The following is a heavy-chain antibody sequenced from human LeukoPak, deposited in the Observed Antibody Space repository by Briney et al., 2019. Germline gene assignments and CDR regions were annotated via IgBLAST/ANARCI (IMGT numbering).Heavy chain of an antibody. CDR1: GFTFSSYG. V-gene: IGHV3-30*02. J-gene: IGHJ4*02. CDR2: IRYDGSNK. D-gene: IGHD3-3*01. Sequence: GGSLRLSCAASGFTFSSYGMHWVRQAPGKGLEWVAFIRYDGSNKYYADSVKGRFTISRDNSKNTLYLQTNSLRAEDTAVYYCAKDPLYYDFWSGYFDYWGQGTLVTVSS. CDR3: AKDPLYYDFWSGYFDY.